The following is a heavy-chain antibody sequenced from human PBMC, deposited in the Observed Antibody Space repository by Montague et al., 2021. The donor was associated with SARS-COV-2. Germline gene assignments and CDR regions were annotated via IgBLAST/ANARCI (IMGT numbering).Heavy chain of an antibody. J-gene: IGHJ5*02. D-gene: IGHD3-10*01. CDR3: ARVSKARMVRGVITGNWFDP. Sequence: SETLSLTCAVYDGSFSGYYWSWIRQPPGKGLEWIGEINHSGSTNYNPSLKSRVTISVDTSKNQFPLKLSSVTAADTAVYYCARVSKARMVRGVITGNWFDPWGQGTLVTVSS. CDR2: INHSGST. V-gene: IGHV4-34*01. CDR1: DGSFSGYY.